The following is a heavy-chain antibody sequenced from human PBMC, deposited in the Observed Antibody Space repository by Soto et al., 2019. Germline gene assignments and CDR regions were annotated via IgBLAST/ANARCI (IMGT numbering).Heavy chain of an antibody. CDR2: IYYSGST. Sequence: SETLSLTCTSSGDSISSSSYYWAWIRQPPGKGLEWIGSIYYSGSTYYNPSLKSRVTISVDTSKNQFSLKLSSVTAADTAVYYCARQDDYGDYEIDYWGQGTLVTVSS. V-gene: IGHV4-39*01. CDR1: GDSISSSSYY. CDR3: ARQDDYGDYEIDY. D-gene: IGHD4-17*01. J-gene: IGHJ4*02.